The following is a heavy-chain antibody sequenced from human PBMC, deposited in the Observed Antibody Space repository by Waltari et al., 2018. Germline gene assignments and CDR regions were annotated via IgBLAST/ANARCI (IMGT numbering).Heavy chain of an antibody. J-gene: IGHJ1*01. Sequence: QVQLQQWGAGLLKPSETLSLTCAVYGGSFSGYYWSWIRQPPGKGLAWIGEINHSGSTNYNPSLKSRVTISVDTSKNQFSLKLSSVTAADTAVYYCARVMGGSYPNWGQGTLVTVSS. D-gene: IGHD1-26*01. CDR2: INHSGST. CDR1: GGSFSGYY. CDR3: ARVMGGSYPN. V-gene: IGHV4-34*01.